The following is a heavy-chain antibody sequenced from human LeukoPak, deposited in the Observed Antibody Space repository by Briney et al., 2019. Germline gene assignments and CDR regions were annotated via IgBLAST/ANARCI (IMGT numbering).Heavy chain of an antibody. J-gene: IGHJ5*02. CDR2: IYDSGDM. CDR1: GGSISSPNYY. CDR3: ARHFGTSGWLNYFDP. V-gene: IGHV4-39*01. Sequence: PSETLSLTCSVSGGSISSPNYYRGWIRQPPGKGLEWIGSIYDSGDMFYKPSLKSRVTMSIDTSKNQFSLKLNSVTAADTATYYCARHFGTSGWLNYFDPWGQGTLVIVSS. D-gene: IGHD6-19*01.